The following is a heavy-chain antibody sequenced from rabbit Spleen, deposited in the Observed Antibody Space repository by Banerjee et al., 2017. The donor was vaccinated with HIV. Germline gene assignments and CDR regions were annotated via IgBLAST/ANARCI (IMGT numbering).Heavy chain of an antibody. CDR2: INAITGKA. V-gene: IGHV1S40*01. CDR1: GFSFSSVFW. CDR3: ARNNVGAPGYGHAIDL. D-gene: IGHD6-1*01. J-gene: IGHJ4*01. Sequence: QSLEESGGCLVKPGASLTLTCTASGFSFSSVFWICWVRQAPGKGLDWIACINAITGKAVYANWAKGRSTFSKTSSTTVTLQMTSLTAADTTTYFCARNNVGAPGYGHAIDLWGQGTLVTVS.